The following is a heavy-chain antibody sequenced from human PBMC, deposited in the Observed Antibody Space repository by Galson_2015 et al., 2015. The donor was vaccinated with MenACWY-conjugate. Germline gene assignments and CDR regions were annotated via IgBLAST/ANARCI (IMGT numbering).Heavy chain of an antibody. V-gene: IGHV4-34*01. CDR3: APGYTSGWMGKNLFDP. CDR2: INHDGRT. CDR1: GGSFSGYF. Sequence: SETLSLTCAVYGGSFSGYFWSWIRQPPGKGLEWIGEINHDGRTNYNPSLKSRVTISVDTSKNQLSLKLTSVTAADTAVYYCAPGYTSGWMGKNLFDPWGQGTLVTVSS. J-gene: IGHJ5*02. D-gene: IGHD6-25*01.